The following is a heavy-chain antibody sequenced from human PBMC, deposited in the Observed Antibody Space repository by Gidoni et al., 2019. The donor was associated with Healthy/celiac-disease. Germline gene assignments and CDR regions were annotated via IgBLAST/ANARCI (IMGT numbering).Heavy chain of an antibody. CDR3: AKGRTEGRISSTSCYWDY. V-gene: IGHV3-23*01. Sequence: VQLLESGGGLEQPGGSLRLSCAASGSFFSSYVRSWGRQAPGKGLEWVAAISGGGGSTYYAGSVKGRFTISRDNSKNTLYLQMNSLRAEDTAVYYCAKGRTEGRISSTSCYWDYWGQGTLVTVSS. CDR1: GSFFSSYV. D-gene: IGHD2-2*01. J-gene: IGHJ4*02. CDR2: ISGGGGST.